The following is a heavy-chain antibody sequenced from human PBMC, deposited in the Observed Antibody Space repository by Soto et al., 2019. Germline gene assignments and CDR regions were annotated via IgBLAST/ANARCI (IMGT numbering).Heavy chain of an antibody. V-gene: IGHV5-51*01. D-gene: IGHD6-6*01. Sequence: GESLKISCNGSGYSFTSYWIGWVLHMPGKGLEWMGIIYPGDSDTRYSPSFQGQVTISADKSISTAYLQWSSLKASDTAMYYCAIARYSSSPGMDVWGQGTTVTVSS. CDR2: IYPGDSDT. CDR3: AIARYSSSPGMDV. CDR1: GYSFTSYW. J-gene: IGHJ6*02.